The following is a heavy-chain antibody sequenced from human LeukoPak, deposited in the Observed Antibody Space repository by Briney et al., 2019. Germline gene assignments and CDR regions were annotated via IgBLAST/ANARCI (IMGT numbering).Heavy chain of an antibody. D-gene: IGHD5-12*01. J-gene: IGHJ4*02. CDR1: GGTFSSYA. Sequence: SVKVSCKASGGTFSSYAISWVRQAPGQGLEWMGRIIPMFGTVKYAQKFQGRVTITADTSTSTAHMELSSLRSEDTAVYYCARDRDVDIVATTLTLDYWGQGTLVTVSS. CDR3: ARDRDVDIVATTLTLDY. CDR2: IIPMFGTV. V-gene: IGHV1-69*06.